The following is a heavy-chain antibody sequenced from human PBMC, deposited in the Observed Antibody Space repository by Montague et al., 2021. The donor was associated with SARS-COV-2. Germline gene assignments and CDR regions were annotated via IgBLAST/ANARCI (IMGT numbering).Heavy chain of an antibody. CDR3: ARGDVDTAMVYYFDY. J-gene: IGHJ4*02. V-gene: IGHV4-59*01. D-gene: IGHD5-18*01. Sequence: SETLSLTCTVSGGSISSYYWSWIRQPPGKGLEWTGYIYYSGSTNYNPSLKSRVTISVDTSKNQFSLKLSSVTAADTAVYYCARGDVDTAMVYYFDYWGQGTLVTVSS. CDR1: GGSISSYY. CDR2: IYYSGST.